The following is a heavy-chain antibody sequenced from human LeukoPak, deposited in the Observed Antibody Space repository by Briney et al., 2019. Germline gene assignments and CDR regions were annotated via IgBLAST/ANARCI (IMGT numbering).Heavy chain of an antibody. CDR1: GFTFSSYG. CDR2: IWYDGSNK. CDR3: AILDSSGWYCFDY. Sequence: PGRSLRLSCAASGFTFSSYGMHWVRQAPGKGLEWVAVIWYDGSNKYYADSVKGRFTISRDNSKNTLYLQMNSLRAEDTAVYHCAILDSSGWYCFDYWGQGTLVTVSS. V-gene: IGHV3-33*01. J-gene: IGHJ4*02. D-gene: IGHD6-19*01.